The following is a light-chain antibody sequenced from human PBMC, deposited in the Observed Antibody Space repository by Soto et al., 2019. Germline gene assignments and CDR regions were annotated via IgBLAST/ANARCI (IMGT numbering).Light chain of an antibody. V-gene: IGKV3-15*01. CDR1: QSVSRN. CDR3: QQYNNWPLT. Sequence: EVVMTQSPATLSVSPGERATLSCRASQSVSRNLAWYQQKPGQAPRLLIYDASTRATGTPDRFIGTWSGTEFTLTISSMPSEDFAIYYCQQYNNWPLTLGGGTKVDTK. J-gene: IGKJ4*01. CDR2: DAS.